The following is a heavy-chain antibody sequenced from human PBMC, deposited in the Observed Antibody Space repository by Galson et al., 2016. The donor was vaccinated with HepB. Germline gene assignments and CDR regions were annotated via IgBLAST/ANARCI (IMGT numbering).Heavy chain of an antibody. CDR1: GFTFSDYA. Sequence: SLRLSCAASGFTFSDYAMSWVRQAPGKGLEWASTITGGSTNTYYADSVRAQFAISRDTSKNMLFLQMTSLRAEDTAVYYCAKYGSTSRPYYLDSWGQGTLVTVSS. CDR3: AKYGSTSRPYYLDS. D-gene: IGHD3-10*01. V-gene: IGHV3-23*01. CDR2: ITGGSTNT. J-gene: IGHJ4*02.